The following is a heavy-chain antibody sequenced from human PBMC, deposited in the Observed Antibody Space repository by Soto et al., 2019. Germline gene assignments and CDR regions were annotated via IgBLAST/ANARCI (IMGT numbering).Heavy chain of an antibody. CDR3: ATDRPKQWLGKYYYYYGMDV. Sequence: QVQLVQSGAEVKKPGASVKVSCKVSGYTLTELSMHWVRQAPGKGLEWMGGFDPEDGETIYAQKFQGRGTMTEDTAADTAYMGLSSLRSEDTAVNYCATDRPKQWLGKYYYYYGMDVWGQGTTVTVSS. CDR2: FDPEDGET. V-gene: IGHV1-24*01. CDR1: GYTLTELS. J-gene: IGHJ6*02. D-gene: IGHD6-19*01.